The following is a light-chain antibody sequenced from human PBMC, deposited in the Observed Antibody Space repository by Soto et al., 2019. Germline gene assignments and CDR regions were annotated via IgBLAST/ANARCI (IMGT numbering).Light chain of an antibody. CDR3: QTWGTGIQV. V-gene: IGLV4-69*01. J-gene: IGLJ3*02. CDR2: LNSDGSH. CDR1: SGHSSYA. Sequence: QPVLTQSPSASASLGASVKLTCTLSSGHSSYAIAWHQQQPEKGPRYLMKLNSDGSHSKGDGIPDRFSGSSSGAVRYLTISSLQSEDEADYCCQTWGTGIQVFGGGTKLTVL.